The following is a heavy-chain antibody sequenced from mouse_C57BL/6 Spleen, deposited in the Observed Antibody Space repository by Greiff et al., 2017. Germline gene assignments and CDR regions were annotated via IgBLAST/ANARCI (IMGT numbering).Heavy chain of an antibody. J-gene: IGHJ1*03. Sequence: QVQLQQSGAELVRPGASVTLSCKASGYTFTDYEMHWVKQTPVHGLEWIGAIDPETGGTAYNQKFKGKAILTADKSSSTAYMQLRSLTSEDSAVYYCSITTVVAPTGTWGTGTTVTVSS. CDR1: GYTFTDYE. CDR2: IDPETGGT. V-gene: IGHV1-15*01. CDR3: SITTVVAPTGT. D-gene: IGHD1-1*01.